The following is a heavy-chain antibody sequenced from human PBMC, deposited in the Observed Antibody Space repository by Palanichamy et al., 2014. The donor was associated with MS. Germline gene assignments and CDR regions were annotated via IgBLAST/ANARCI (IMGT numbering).Heavy chain of an antibody. J-gene: IGHJ5*02. CDR1: GFTFSDYA. Sequence: EVQLVESWGRLGATRGGSPRLSCAASGFTFSDYAMIWVRQAPGKGLEWVSYISGSSSSIYYADSVKGRFTISRDNAKSSLYLQMNSLRDEDTAVYYCARDRDGFDPWGQGTLVTVSS. V-gene: IGHV3-48*02. CDR2: ISGSSSSI. CDR3: ARDRDGFDP.